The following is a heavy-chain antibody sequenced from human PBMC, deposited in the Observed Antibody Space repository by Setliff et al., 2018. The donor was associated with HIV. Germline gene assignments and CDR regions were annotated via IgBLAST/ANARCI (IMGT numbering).Heavy chain of an antibody. Sequence: PGGSLRLSCAASGFTFSSYSMNWVRQAPGKGLEWVSFISGNSGAVTYADSVKGRFTISRDNARNSLYLQLNSLRAEDTAVYYCARDRGGSYTPLDFWGQGTLVTV. CDR1: GFTFSSYS. J-gene: IGHJ4*02. V-gene: IGHV3-48*01. D-gene: IGHD1-26*01. CDR3: ARDRGGSYTPLDF. CDR2: ISGNSGAV.